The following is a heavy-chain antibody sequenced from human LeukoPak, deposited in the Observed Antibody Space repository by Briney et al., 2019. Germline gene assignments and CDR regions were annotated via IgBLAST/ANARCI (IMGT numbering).Heavy chain of an antibody. Sequence: SETLSLTCTVSGGSISSSTYYWGWIRQPPGKGLEWIGNIYYSGSTYYSPSLKSRVTISLDTSRNQFSLKLNSVTAADTAVYYCARDWFEMATINLETSDYWGQGTPVTVSS. CDR2: IYYSGST. D-gene: IGHD5-24*01. V-gene: IGHV4-39*07. CDR1: GGSISSSTYY. J-gene: IGHJ4*02. CDR3: ARDWFEMATINLETSDY.